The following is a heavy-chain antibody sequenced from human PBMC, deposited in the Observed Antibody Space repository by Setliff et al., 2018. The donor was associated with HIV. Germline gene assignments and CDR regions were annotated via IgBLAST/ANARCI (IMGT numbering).Heavy chain of an antibody. V-gene: IGHV4-34*01. CDR2: VSRGGST. Sequence: SETLSLTCGVDDGSFSGYSWSWIRQSPGKGLEWIGEVSRGGSTTYNPSLKSRVTISVDTSKNQFSLKLSSVTAADTAVYYCARESLDNWFDPWGQGTLVTVSS. CDR1: DGSFSGYS. J-gene: IGHJ5*02. CDR3: ARESLDNWFDP.